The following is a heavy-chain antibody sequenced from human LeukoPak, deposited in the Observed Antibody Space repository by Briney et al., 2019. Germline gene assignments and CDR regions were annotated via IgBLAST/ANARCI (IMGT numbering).Heavy chain of an antibody. V-gene: IGHV4-4*02. CDR2: INHSGST. CDR3: ARASIPPTTVVTPQGNWFDP. D-gene: IGHD4-23*01. J-gene: IGHJ5*02. Sequence: PSGTLSLTCAVSGGSIGSSNWWSWVRQPPGKGLEWIGEINHSGSTNYNPSLKSRVTISVDTSKNQFSLKLSSVTAADTAVYYCARASIPPTTVVTPQGNWFDPWGQGTLVTVSP. CDR1: GGSIGSSNW.